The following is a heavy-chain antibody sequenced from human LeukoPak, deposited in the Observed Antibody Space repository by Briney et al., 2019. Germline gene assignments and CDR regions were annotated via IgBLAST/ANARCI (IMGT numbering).Heavy chain of an antibody. J-gene: IGHJ4*02. D-gene: IGHD6-6*01. V-gene: IGHV3-43*01. CDR1: GFTFDDYT. Sequence: GGSLRLSCAASGFTFDDYTMHWVRQASGKGLEWVSLISWDGGSTYYADSVKGRFTISRDNSKNSLYLQMNSLRTEDTALYYCAKDKGYSSSHFDYWGQGTLVTVSS. CDR3: AKDKGYSSSHFDY. CDR2: ISWDGGST.